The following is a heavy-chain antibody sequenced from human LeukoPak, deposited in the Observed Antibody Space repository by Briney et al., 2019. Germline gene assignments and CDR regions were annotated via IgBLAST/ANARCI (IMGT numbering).Heavy chain of an antibody. Sequence: SETLSLTCAVYGGSFSGYYWSWIRQPPGKELEWIGEINHSGSTNYNPSLKSRVTISVDTSKNQFSLKLSSVTAADTAVYYCARARGLDYWGQGTLVTVSS. V-gene: IGHV4-34*01. CDR1: GGSFSGYY. CDR2: INHSGST. CDR3: ARARGLDY. J-gene: IGHJ4*02. D-gene: IGHD3-10*01.